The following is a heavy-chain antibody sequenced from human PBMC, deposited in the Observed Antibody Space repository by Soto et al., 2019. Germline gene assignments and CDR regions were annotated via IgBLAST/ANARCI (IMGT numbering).Heavy chain of an antibody. CDR1: GYSFTSYW. D-gene: IGHD3-22*01. Sequence: PGESLKISCKGSGYSFTSYWIGWVRQMPGKGLEWMGIIYPGDSDTRYSPSFQGQVTISADKSISTAYLQWSSLKASDTAMYYCARDSPYYYDSSGYYHNDAFDIWGLGTMVTVSS. CDR2: IYPGDSDT. CDR3: ARDSPYYYDSSGYYHNDAFDI. J-gene: IGHJ3*02. V-gene: IGHV5-51*01.